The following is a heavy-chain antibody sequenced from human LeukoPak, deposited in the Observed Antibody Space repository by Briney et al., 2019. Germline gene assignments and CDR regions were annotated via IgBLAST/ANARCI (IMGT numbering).Heavy chain of an antibody. V-gene: IGHV1-2*02. Sequence: ASVKVSCKASGYTFTGYYMHWVRQAPGQGLEWMGWINPNSGGTNYAQKFQGRVTMTRDTSINTAYMELSRLRSDDTAVYYCARDVDTAMVTTDYWGQGTLVTVSS. CDR3: ARDVDTAMVTTDY. CDR1: GYTFTGYY. D-gene: IGHD5-18*01. J-gene: IGHJ4*02. CDR2: INPNSGGT.